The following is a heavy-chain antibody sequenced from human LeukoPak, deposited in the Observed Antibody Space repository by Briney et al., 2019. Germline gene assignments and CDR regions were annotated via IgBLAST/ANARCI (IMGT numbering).Heavy chain of an antibody. CDR3: ARGASQKDAVFFDY. CDR2: VHSSGDI. J-gene: IGHJ4*02. Sequence: SETLSLTCSVSGVSITSGSYYWGWIRQSAGKGLEWIGRVHSSGDIYHNAALRSRAAVSGDGSKNQFSLQLNSVTAADTAVYYCARGASQKDAVFFDYWGQGALITVSS. V-gene: IGHV4-61*02. CDR1: GVSITSGSYY. D-gene: IGHD3-16*01.